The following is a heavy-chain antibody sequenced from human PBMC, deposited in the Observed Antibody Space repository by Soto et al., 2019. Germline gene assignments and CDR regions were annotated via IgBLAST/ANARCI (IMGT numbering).Heavy chain of an antibody. CDR1: GGSISSGGYY. V-gene: IGHV4-31*03. Sequence: SETLSLTCTVSGGSISSGGYYWSWIRQHPGTGLEWIGHISYSGSTYYNTSLKSRVTISVDTSRNQFSLIVNSVTAADMAVYYCVSQAGKCGRGSCYPTVYYFDYWGQGALVTVSS. J-gene: IGHJ4*02. CDR2: ISYSGST. D-gene: IGHD2-15*01. CDR3: VSQAGKCGRGSCYPTVYYFDY.